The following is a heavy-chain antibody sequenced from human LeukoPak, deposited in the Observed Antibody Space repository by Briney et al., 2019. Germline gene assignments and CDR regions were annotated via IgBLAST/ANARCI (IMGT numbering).Heavy chain of an antibody. CDR2: INPNSGGT. D-gene: IGHD3-16*02. CDR1: GYTFTGYY. CDR3: ARVSFRLPTLFDY. V-gene: IGHV1-2*02. J-gene: IGHJ4*02. Sequence: ASVKVSCKASGYTFTGYYMHWVRQAPGQGLEWMGWINPNSGGTNYAQKFQGRVTMTRDTSISTAYMELSRLRSDDTAVYYCARVSFRLPTLFDYWGQGTLVTVSS.